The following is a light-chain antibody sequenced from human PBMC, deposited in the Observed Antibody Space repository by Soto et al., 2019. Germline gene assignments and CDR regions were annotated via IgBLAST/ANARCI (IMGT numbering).Light chain of an antibody. V-gene: IGLV2-8*01. Sequence: QSALTQPPPASGSPGQSVTISCTGTSSDVGGYNYVSWYQQHPGKAPKLMIYEVSKRPSGVPDRFSGSKSGNTASLTVSGLQAEDEADYYCSSYAGSKVVFGGGTQLTVL. J-gene: IGLJ2*01. CDR3: SSYAGSKVV. CDR1: SSDVGGYNY. CDR2: EVS.